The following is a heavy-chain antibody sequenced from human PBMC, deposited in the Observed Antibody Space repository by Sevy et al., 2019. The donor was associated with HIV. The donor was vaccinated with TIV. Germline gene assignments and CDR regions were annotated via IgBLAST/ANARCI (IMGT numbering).Heavy chain of an antibody. D-gene: IGHD6-13*01. J-gene: IGHJ3*02. V-gene: IGHV1-8*03. Sequence: ASVKVSCKASGYTFSVYDINWVRQVTGQGLEWMGWLNPSSSNTGYAENFQGRVTFTMDSSTSTGYMEMSSLRSEGTAVYYCARAAAGAYDAFDIWGQGTLVTVSS. CDR3: ARAAAGAYDAFDI. CDR1: GYTFSVYD. CDR2: LNPSSSNT.